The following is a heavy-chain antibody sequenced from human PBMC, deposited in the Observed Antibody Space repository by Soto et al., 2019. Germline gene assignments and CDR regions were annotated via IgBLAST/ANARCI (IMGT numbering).Heavy chain of an antibody. V-gene: IGHV1-69*02. J-gene: IGHJ5*02. D-gene: IGHD6-13*01. CDR3: AGSLGIAAAGKGNWLDP. CDR1: GGTFSSYT. CDR2: IIPILGIA. Sequence: QVQLVQSGAEVKKPGSSVKVSCKASGGTFSSYTISWVRQAPGQGLEWMGRIIPILGIANYAQKFQGRVTITADKSTSTAYMELSSLRSEDTAVYYCAGSLGIAAAGKGNWLDPWGQGTLVTVSS.